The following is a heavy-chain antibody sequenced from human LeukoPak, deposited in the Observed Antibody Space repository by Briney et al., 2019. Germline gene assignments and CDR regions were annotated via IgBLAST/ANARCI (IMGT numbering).Heavy chain of an antibody. CDR2: INPRGGST. V-gene: IGHV1-46*01. Sequence: ASVKVSCKASGYIFTTYFMHWLRQAPGQGPEWMGIINPRGGSTDYAQKFQDRITMTSDTSTSTVYMELKSLTSEDTAVYFCARVGTAGATADNWGQGTLVTVSS. CDR3: ARVGTAGATADN. CDR1: GYIFTTYF. J-gene: IGHJ4*02. D-gene: IGHD2-21*02.